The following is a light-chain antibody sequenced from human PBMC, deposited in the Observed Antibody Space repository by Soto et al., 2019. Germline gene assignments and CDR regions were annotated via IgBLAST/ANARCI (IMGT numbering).Light chain of an antibody. J-gene: IGLJ1*01. CDR2: DVA. CDR3: VSFTSSTTEV. V-gene: IGLV2-14*03. CDR1: GSDVGGSNF. Sequence: QSALTQPASVSASPGQSITISCTGTGSDVGGSNFVSWYQQHPGKPPKLIIYDVATRPSGVSNRFSGSKSGSTASLIISRLQTEDEADYYCVSFTSSTTEVFGSGTKLTVL.